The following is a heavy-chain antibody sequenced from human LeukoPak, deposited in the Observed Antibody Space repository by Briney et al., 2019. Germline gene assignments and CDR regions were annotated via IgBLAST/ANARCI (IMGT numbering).Heavy chain of an antibody. V-gene: IGHV3-48*04. CDR2: VNSSSSTL. Sequence: GVPLTLPCVAWGFPHGLYSMNGLRHAPGKGLEWITLVNSSSSTLYYVDSVEGPFTISRDNARTSLYPQMDSLRAEATAVCYCLRGPGHCGQGTLVTVSS. CDR1: GFPHGLYS. CDR3: LRGPGH. J-gene: IGHJ4*02.